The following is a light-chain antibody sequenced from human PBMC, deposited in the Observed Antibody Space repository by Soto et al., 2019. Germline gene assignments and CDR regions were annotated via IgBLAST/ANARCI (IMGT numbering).Light chain of an antibody. CDR3: QSYDGTLSGSYV. V-gene: IGLV1-40*01. J-gene: IGLJ1*01. Sequence: QSVLTQPPSVSGAPGQRVAISCTGSSSNIGAEYDVHWYQQLPGTAPKRLIYGDNNRPSGVPDRFSGSKSGTSASLAITGLQAEDEADYYCQSYDGTLSGSYVFGIGTKLTVL. CDR2: GDN. CDR1: SSNIGAEYD.